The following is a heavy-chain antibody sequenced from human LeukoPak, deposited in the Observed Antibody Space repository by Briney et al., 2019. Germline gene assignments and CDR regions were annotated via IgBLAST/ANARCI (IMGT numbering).Heavy chain of an antibody. V-gene: IGHV3-23*01. CDR1: GFTFSSYA. D-gene: IGHD3-10*01. CDR2: ISGSGGST. CDR3: AKVLRGDITRVLYYFDY. Sequence: GGSLRLSCAASGFTFSSYAMSWVPQAPGKGLEWVSAISGSGGSTYYADSVKGRFTISRDNSKNTLYLQMNSRRAEDTAVYYCAKVLRGDITRVLYYFDYWGQGTLVTVSS. J-gene: IGHJ4*02.